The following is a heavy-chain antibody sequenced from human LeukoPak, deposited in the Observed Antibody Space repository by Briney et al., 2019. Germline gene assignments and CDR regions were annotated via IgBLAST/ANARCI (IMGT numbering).Heavy chain of an antibody. CDR1: GYTFTGYY. Sequence: ASVKASCKASGYTFTGYYMHWVRQAPGQGLEWMGWINPNSGGTNYAQKFQGRVTLTRDTSISTAYMELSRLRSDDTAVYYCERAPYSYGTEFDYWGQGTLVTVSS. J-gene: IGHJ4*02. CDR3: ERAPYSYGTEFDY. D-gene: IGHD5-18*01. CDR2: INPNSGGT. V-gene: IGHV1-2*02.